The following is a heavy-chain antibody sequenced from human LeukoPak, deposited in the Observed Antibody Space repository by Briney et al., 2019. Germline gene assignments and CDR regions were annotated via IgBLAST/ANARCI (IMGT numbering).Heavy chain of an antibody. V-gene: IGHV4-61*02. CDR1: GASISSGSYY. CDR2: MHSSGRT. Sequence: SQTLSLTCTVSGASISSGSYYWTWIRQPAGKGLEWIGRMHSSGRTSYSPSLKSRVTISVDTSKNQFSLKLSSVTAADTAVYYCAKDRDGLRFLEWLLYEVFDYWGQGTLVTVSS. J-gene: IGHJ4*02. D-gene: IGHD3-3*01. CDR3: AKDRDGLRFLEWLLYEVFDY.